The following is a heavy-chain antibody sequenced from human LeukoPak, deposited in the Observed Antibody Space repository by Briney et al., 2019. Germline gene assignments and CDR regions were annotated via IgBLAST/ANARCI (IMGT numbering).Heavy chain of an antibody. V-gene: IGHV4-34*01. D-gene: IGHD3-9*01. CDR3: ARGSRLSYFDWLFPSLFDY. CDR1: GGSFSGYY. CDR2: INHSGST. Sequence: SETLSLTCAVYGGSFSGYYWSWFRQPPGKGLEWIGEINHSGSTNFNPSLKSRVTISVDTSKNQFSLKLSSVTAADTAVYYCARGSRLSYFDWLFPSLFDYWGQGTLVTVSS. J-gene: IGHJ4*02.